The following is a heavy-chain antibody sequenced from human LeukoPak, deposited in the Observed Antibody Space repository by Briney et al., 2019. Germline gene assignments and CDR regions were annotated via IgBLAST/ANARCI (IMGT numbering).Heavy chain of an antibody. J-gene: IGHJ5*02. CDR3: AAASRVYDYDFWSGLNWFDP. CDR2: VNTNTGNP. Sequence: ASVKVSCKAFGYTFTSYAMYWVRQAPGQGLEWVGWVNTNTGNPTYAQDLPGRVVISLDTSASTAYLEIRSLKAEDTAVYYCAAASRVYDYDFWSGLNWFDPWGQGTLVTVSS. CDR1: GYTFTSYA. D-gene: IGHD3-3*01. V-gene: IGHV7-4-1*02.